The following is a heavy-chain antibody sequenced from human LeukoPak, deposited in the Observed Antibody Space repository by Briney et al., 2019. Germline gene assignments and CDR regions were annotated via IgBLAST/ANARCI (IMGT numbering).Heavy chain of an antibody. CDR3: ATTGGRIAAADLYYYGMDV. J-gene: IGHJ6*02. CDR2: ISYDGSNK. Sequence: GSLRLSCAASGFTFSSYGMHWVRQAPGKGLEWVAVISYDGSNKYYADSVKGRFTIFRDNSKNTLYLQMNSLRAEDTAVYYCATTGGRIAAADLYYYGMDVWGQGTTVTVSS. CDR1: GFTFSSYG. V-gene: IGHV3-30*03. D-gene: IGHD6-13*01.